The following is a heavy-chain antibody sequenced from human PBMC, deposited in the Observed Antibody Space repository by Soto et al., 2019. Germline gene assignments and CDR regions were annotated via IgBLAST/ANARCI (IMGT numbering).Heavy chain of an antibody. V-gene: IGHV2-70*11. CDR3: ARYRNYYFDY. CDR2: IDWNDDK. J-gene: IGHJ4*02. Sequence: SGPTPVNHKRTLTLTCTFSGLSLSISKMSVNWIRQPPGKALEWLARIDWNDDKYYITSLKTRLTISRDTSENQVVLTMTNMDPVDTATYYCARYRNYYFDYWGPGTLVTVSS. CDR1: GLSLSISKMS. D-gene: IGHD4-4*01.